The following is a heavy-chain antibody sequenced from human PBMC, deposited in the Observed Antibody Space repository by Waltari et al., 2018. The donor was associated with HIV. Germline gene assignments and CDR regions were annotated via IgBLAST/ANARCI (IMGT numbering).Heavy chain of an antibody. CDR3: ARDWIAARLSDYDGMDV. V-gene: IGHV4-34*01. D-gene: IGHD6-6*01. J-gene: IGHJ6*02. CDR2: INHRGRT. Sequence: QVQLQHWGAALLKPSETLSLTCAVYGGSFSGYYWTWIRQPPGKGLEWIGEINHRGRTKYNPSRKSRFRISVATSTDQFSLKLSAVTAADTAVYCCARDWIAARLSDYDGMDVWGQGTTVTVSS. CDR1: GGSFSGYY.